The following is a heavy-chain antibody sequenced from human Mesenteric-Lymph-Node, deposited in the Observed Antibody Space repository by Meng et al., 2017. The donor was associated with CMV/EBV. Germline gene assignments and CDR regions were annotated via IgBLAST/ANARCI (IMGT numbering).Heavy chain of an antibody. Sequence: GESLKISCEVSGFILSIYEMNWVRQAPGKGLECVSYISNGGDTIYYADSVKGRFTISRDNSKNTLYLQMNSLRAEDTAVVYCAKEGGLSSGSFYGMDVWGQGTTVTVSS. CDR1: GFILSIYE. D-gene: IGHD1-26*01. CDR3: AKEGGLSSGSFYGMDV. J-gene: IGHJ6*02. CDR2: ISNGGDTI. V-gene: IGHV3-48*03.